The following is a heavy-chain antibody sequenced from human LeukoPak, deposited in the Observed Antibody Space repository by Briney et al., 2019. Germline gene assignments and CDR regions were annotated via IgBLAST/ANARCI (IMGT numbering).Heavy chain of an antibody. J-gene: IGHJ4*02. CDR1: GVSISSITDY. CDR3: ARLDIWGSYRYLDY. V-gene: IGHV4-39*01. D-gene: IGHD3-16*02. Sequence: PSETLSLTCTVSGVSISSITDYWGWIRQPPGKGLEWIGGMTSSGSAYYNPSLKSRVTISADKSKNQFSLKLNSVTAADSAVYYCARLDIWGSYRYLDYWGQGALVTVSS. CDR2: MTSSGSA.